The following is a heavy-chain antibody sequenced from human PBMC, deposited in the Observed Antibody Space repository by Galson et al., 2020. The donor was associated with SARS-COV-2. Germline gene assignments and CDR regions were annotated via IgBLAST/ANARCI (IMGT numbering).Heavy chain of an antibody. D-gene: IGHD3-9*01. V-gene: IGHV1-18*01. CDR3: ARRGTYPSFDDY. CDR1: GYTLHNYG. J-gene: IGHJ4*02. Sequence: ASVTVSCKDSGYTLHNYGISWVRQAPRQGLEWMGWISSYHGNTNYAQKFQGRVTMTTDTSTSTAYMELRSLRSDDTAVYYCARRGTYPSFDDYWGQGTLVTVSS. CDR2: ISSYHGNT.